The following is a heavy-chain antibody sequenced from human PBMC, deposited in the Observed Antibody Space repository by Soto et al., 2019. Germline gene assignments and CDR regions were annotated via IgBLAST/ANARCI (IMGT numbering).Heavy chain of an antibody. CDR2: IDWNAETL. V-gene: IGHV3-9*01. CDR3: TKGRSSWVESGMEV. Sequence: EVKLVESGGGLVQPGRSLRLSCAASGFTLNDYAMHWVRQVPGKGLEWVSSIDWNAETLDYADSVKGRFTISRDNAKHSLYRQINSLRTEDTALYYCTKGRSSWVESGMEVWGQGTTVTVSS. CDR1: GFTLNDYA. J-gene: IGHJ6*02.